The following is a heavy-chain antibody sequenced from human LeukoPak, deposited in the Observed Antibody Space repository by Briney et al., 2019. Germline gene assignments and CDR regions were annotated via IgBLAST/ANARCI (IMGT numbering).Heavy chain of an antibody. D-gene: IGHD3-16*01. CDR2: VYVGGGT. Sequence: GGSLRLSCAASGFSVSSDYMNWVRQAPGKGLEWVSVVYVGGGTDYPDSVKGRFTISRDIPKNTLYLQMNGLRVEDTAVYYCVRQFWAWGEGTLVTVSA. CDR3: VRQFWA. CDR1: GFSVSSDY. V-gene: IGHV3-66*04. J-gene: IGHJ5*02.